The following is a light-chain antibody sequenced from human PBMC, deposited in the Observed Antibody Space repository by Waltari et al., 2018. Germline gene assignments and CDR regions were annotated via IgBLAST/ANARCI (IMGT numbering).Light chain of an antibody. Sequence: SSDLTQPPSVSVSPGQTARNLCSGDALANQYGYWYQQKPGQAPILVIYKDSERPSGIPERVSGSSSGSTVTLTISGVQAEDEADYYCQSTASSGAAVFGGGTKLTVL. J-gene: IGLJ3*02. CDR3: QSTASSGAAV. CDR1: ALANQY. CDR2: KDS. V-gene: IGLV3-25*03.